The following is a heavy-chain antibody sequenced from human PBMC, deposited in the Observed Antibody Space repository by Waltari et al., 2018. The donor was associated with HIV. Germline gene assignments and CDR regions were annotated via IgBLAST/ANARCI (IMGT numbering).Heavy chain of an antibody. J-gene: IGHJ4*02. V-gene: IGHV4-34*02. CDR3: ARGQYGPGSREDY. CDR2: IKHSGRT. D-gene: IGHD3-10*01. Sequence: QVQLQQWGTGLLKPSETLSLTCAVQGGSSSNYYWSWIRQPPGKGLEWIAEIKHSGRTNYSPSLKSRLTISVDTSKTQFSVKLTSVTAADTAVYFCARGQYGPGSREDYCGQGTLVTVAS. CDR1: GGSSSNYY.